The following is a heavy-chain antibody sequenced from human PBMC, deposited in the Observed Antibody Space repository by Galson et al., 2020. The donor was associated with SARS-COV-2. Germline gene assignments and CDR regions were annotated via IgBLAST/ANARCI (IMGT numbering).Heavy chain of an antibody. J-gene: IGHJ6*01. CDR2: IYSGGST. Sequence: GESLKISCAASGFSVNTNYMSWVRQAPGKGLEWVALIYSGGSTSYRDSVKGRFTISRDNSKNTLYLQLNSLRAEDTAVYYCARDPYSGGWTNYYYVAVDGWRQGTTVTGSS. V-gene: IGHV3-53*01. CDR1: GFSVNTNY. CDR3: ARDPYSGGWTNYYYVAVDG. D-gene: IGHD2-15*01.